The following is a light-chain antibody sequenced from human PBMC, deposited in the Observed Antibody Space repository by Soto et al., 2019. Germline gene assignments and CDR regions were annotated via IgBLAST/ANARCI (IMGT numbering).Light chain of an antibody. CDR3: QQYYSYPYT. V-gene: IGKV1-8*01. CDR2: AAS. CDR1: QGISSY. J-gene: IGKJ2*01. Sequence: AIRMTQSPSSFSASTGDRVTITCRASQGISSYLAWYQQKPGKAPKILIYAASTLPSGLPSRFSGSGSATDFTLTISCLQSEDFATYYCQQYYSYPYTFGQGTKLEI.